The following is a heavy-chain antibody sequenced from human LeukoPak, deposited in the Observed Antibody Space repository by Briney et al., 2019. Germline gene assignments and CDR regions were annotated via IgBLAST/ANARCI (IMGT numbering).Heavy chain of an antibody. D-gene: IGHD2-2*01. CDR1: GGSISSVDYY. J-gene: IGHJ4*02. CDR3: AVRYCSTSSCYPYFDY. Sequence: SETPSLTCTVSGGSISSVDYYWSWIRQPPGKGLEWIGYIYYSGSTYYNPSLKGRLTISVDTSKNHFSLKLSSVTAADTAVYYCAVRYCSTSSCYPYFDYWGQGTLVTVSS. V-gene: IGHV4-30-4*08. CDR2: IYYSGST.